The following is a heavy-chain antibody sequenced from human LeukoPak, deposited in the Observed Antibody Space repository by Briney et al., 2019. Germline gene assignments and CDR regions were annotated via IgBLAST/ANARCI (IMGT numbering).Heavy chain of an antibody. CDR3: ATIKRGSIFGYFDF. D-gene: IGHD5-18*01. V-gene: IGHV4-59*11. CDR1: GGSISSHY. CDR2: LFDSVNT. Sequence: SSETLSLTCTVSGGSISSHYWRWIRQPQGKGLEWIAYLFDSVNTKDNPSLQSRRTLSADTSKNHFSLRLSSVTAADTAVYYCATIKRGSIFGYFDFWGQGIKVTVSS. J-gene: IGHJ4*02.